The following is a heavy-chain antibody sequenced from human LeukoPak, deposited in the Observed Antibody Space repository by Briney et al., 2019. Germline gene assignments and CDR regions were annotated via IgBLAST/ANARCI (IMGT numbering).Heavy chain of an antibody. J-gene: IGHJ4*02. CDR1: GFTFSSYS. V-gene: IGHV3-21*01. Sequence: PGGSLRLSCAASGFTFSSYSMNWVRQASGKGLEWVSSITSSSSYIYYADSVKGRFTISRHNAKNSLYLQLNSLRAEDTAVYYCVRLYDDYTNGHFDSWGQGTLVTVSS. D-gene: IGHD4-11*01. CDR3: VRLYDDYTNGHFDS. CDR2: ITSSSSYI.